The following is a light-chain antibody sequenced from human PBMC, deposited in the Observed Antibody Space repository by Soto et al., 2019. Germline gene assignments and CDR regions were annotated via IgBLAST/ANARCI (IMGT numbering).Light chain of an antibody. CDR2: EVS. V-gene: IGLV2-14*03. CDR1: ISDIGAYDY. Sequence: QSALAQPASVSGSPGQSIAISCTGTISDIGAYDYVSWYQQFPDKPPKLIIYEVSHRPSGVSDRFSGSKSVNTATLTISRLQAEDEADYYCSSYTSSSTRVFGTGTQLTVL. J-gene: IGLJ1*01. CDR3: SSYTSSSTRV.